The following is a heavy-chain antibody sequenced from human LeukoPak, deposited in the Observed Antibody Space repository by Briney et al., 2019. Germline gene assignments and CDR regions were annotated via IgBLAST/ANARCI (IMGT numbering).Heavy chain of an antibody. D-gene: IGHD1-20*01. J-gene: IGHJ3*02. CDR3: ASNWNDVGNAFDI. Sequence: PGGSLRLSCAASGFTFSSYAMHWVRQAPGKGLEWVAVISYDGSNKYYADSVKGRFTISRDNSKNTLYLQMNSLRAEDTAVYYCASNWNDVGNAFDIWGRGTMVTVSS. CDR2: ISYDGSNK. CDR1: GFTFSSYA. V-gene: IGHV3-30*04.